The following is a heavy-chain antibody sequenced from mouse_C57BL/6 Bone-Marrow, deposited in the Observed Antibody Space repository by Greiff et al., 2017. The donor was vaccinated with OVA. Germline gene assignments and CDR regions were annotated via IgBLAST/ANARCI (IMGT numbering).Heavy chain of an antibody. CDR3: ARDLGGYGWYFDV. D-gene: IGHD2-2*01. CDR1: GFTFSDYY. J-gene: IGHJ1*03. Sequence: DVHLVESEGGLVQPGSSMKLSCTASGFTFSDYYMAWVRQVPEKGLEWVANINYDGSSTYYLDSLKSRFIISRDNAKNILYLQMSSLKSEDTATYYCARDLGGYGWYFDVWGTGTTVTVSS. V-gene: IGHV5-16*01. CDR2: INYDGSST.